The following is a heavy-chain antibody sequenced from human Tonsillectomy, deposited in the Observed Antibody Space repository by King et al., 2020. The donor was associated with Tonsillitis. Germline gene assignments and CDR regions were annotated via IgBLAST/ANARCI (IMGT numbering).Heavy chain of an antibody. CDR3: ARERWESIDY. Sequence: QLQESGPGLVKPSETLSLTCTVSGGSISSYYWSWIRQPPGKGLEWIGDIYYSGSTNYNPSLKSRVTISVDTSKNQFSLKLSSVTAADTAVYYCARERWESIDYWGQGTLVTVSS. CDR2: IYYSGST. V-gene: IGHV4-59*01. CDR1: GGSISSYY. D-gene: IGHD1-26*01. J-gene: IGHJ4*02.